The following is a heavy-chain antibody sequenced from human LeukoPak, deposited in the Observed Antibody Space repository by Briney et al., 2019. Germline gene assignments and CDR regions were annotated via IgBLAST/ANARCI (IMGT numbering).Heavy chain of an antibody. CDR3: VRSEQTGNYMDV. Sequence: SETLSLTCTVSGGSISRYYWSWIRQPPGKGLEWIGYIFYSGSNKYNTSLKSRATISVDTSKNQFSLKLSSVTAAGPAGYYCVRSEQTGNYMDVWGKGTTVTVSS. J-gene: IGHJ6*03. V-gene: IGHV4-59*01. CDR1: GGSISRYY. CDR2: IFYSGSN. D-gene: IGHD3-10*01.